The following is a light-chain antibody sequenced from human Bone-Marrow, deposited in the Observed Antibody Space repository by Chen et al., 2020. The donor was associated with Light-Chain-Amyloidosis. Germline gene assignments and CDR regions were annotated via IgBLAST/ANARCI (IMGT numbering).Light chain of an antibody. CDR3: SSYTITNTLV. Sequence: QSALTQPASVSGSPGQSITISCTGTSSDVGGDNHVSWYQQHPDKAPKLMIYEVTNRPSWVPDRFSGSKSDNTASLTSSVLQTEDEADYFCSSYTITNTLVFGSGTGVTVL. CDR1: SSDVGGDNH. J-gene: IGLJ1*01. V-gene: IGLV2-14*01. CDR2: EVT.